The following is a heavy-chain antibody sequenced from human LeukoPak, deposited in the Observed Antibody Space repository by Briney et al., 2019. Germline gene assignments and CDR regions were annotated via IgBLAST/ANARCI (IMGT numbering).Heavy chain of an antibody. CDR2: ISTDGRST. CDR3: AKDMGSIVGARGS. D-gene: IGHD1-26*01. V-gene: IGHV3-74*01. J-gene: IGHJ5*02. CDR1: GFTFSRHW. Sequence: GGSLRLSCEASGFTFSRHWMHWVRQAPGKGLVWVSRISTDGRSTNYADSVEGRFTISRDNAKNSLYLQMNSLRTEDRALYYCAKDMGSIVGARGSWGQGTLVTVSS.